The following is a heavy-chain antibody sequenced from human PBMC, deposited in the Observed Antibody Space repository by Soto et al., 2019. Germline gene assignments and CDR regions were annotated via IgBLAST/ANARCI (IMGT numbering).Heavy chain of an antibody. CDR2: IYYSGST. Sequence: PSETLSLTCTVSGGSISSSSYYWGWIRQPPGKGLEWIGSIYYSGSTYYNPSLKSRVTISVDTSKNQFSLKLSSVTAADTAVYNCATHTTEEACIQLWSFDYWGQGTLVT. D-gene: IGHD5-18*01. V-gene: IGHV4-39*01. CDR1: GGSISSSSYY. CDR3: ATHTTEEACIQLWSFDY. J-gene: IGHJ4*02.